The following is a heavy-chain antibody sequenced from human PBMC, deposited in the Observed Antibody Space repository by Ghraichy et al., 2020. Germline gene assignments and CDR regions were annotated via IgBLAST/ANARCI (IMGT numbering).Heavy chain of an antibody. CDR2: INAGNGNT. CDR3: ARPYYYDWWANAFDI. D-gene: IGHD3-22*01. Sequence: ASVKVSCKASGYTFTRYDMHWVRQAPGQRLEWMGWINAGNGNTKYSQKFQGRVTITRDTSANTAYMELSSLRSEDTAVYYCARPYYYDWWANAFDIWGQGTMVTVSS. CDR1: GYTFTRYD. V-gene: IGHV1-3*01. J-gene: IGHJ3*02.